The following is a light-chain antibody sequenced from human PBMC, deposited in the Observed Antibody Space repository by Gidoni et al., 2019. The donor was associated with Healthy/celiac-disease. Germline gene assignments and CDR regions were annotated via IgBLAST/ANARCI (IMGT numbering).Light chain of an antibody. CDR1: ALPKQY. Sequence: SYELTQPPSVSVSPGQTARITCSGDALPKQYAYWYQQKPGQAPVLVIYEDSERPSGIPERFSGSSSGTTVTLTSSGVQAEDEADYYCQSADSSGTNWVFGGGTKLTVL. V-gene: IGLV3-25*03. CDR3: QSADSSGTNWV. J-gene: IGLJ3*02. CDR2: EDS.